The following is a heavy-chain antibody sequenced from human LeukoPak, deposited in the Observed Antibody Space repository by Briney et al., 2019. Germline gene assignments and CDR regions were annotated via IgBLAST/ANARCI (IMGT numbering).Heavy chain of an antibody. Sequence: ASVKVSSTVSGYTLTELSMHWVRQAPGKGRERMGGFDPEDGETIYAQKFQGRFTMTDATSTDTAYMELSSLRSEDTAVYYCATGPHYYGSGSYYPPCYWGQGTLVTVSS. V-gene: IGHV1-24*01. CDR1: GYTLTELS. CDR3: ATGPHYYGSGSYYPPCY. D-gene: IGHD3-10*01. J-gene: IGHJ4*02. CDR2: FDPEDGET.